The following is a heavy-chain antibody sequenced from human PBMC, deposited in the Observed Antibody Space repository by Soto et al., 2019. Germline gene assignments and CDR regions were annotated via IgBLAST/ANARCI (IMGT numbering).Heavy chain of an antibody. CDR2: IYPGDSDT. J-gene: IGHJ6*02. V-gene: IGHV5-51*01. CDR1: GYSFSTYW. CDR3: ARNRLRQYYYGMDV. D-gene: IGHD3-10*01. Sequence: PGESLKISCEGSGYSFSTYWIHWVRQLPGKGLEWVGVIYPGDSDTRYSPSFQGQVTISADKSIRTTYLQWSSLKASDTAMYYCARNRLRQYYYGMDVWGQGTTVTVSS.